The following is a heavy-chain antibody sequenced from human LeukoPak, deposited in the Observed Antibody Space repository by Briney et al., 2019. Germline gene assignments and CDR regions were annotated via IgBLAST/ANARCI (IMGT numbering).Heavy chain of an antibody. CDR3: ARQSKLWFGEYAGGDS. V-gene: IGHV4-59*08. J-gene: IGHJ4*02. D-gene: IGHD3-10*01. CDR1: GGSISGFY. Sequence: PSETLSLTCTVSGGSISGFYWGWIRQPPGKGLEWIGFIYYSGSANYNPSLKSRVTISVDTSKNQFSLKLNSVTAADTAVYYCARQSKLWFGEYAGGDSWGQGTLVTVSS. CDR2: IYYSGSA.